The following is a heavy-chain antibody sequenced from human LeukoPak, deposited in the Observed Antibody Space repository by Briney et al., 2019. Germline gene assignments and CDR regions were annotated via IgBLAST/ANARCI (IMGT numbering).Heavy chain of an antibody. CDR3: ARDWAGPDYGDLRRAFDI. CDR2: ISAYNGNT. J-gene: IGHJ3*02. V-gene: IGHV1-18*01. D-gene: IGHD4-17*01. CDR1: GYTFTSYG. Sequence: GASVKVSCKASGYTFTSYGISWVRQAPGQGLEWMGWISAYNGNTNYAQKLQGRVTMTTDTSTSTAYMELRSLRSDDTAVYYCARDWAGPDYGDLRRAFDIWGQGTMVTVSS.